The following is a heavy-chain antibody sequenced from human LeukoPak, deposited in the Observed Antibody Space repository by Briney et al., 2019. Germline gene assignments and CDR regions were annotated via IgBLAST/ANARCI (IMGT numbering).Heavy chain of an antibody. CDR2: MNPNSGNT. V-gene: IGHV1-8*03. J-gene: IGHJ5*02. D-gene: IGHD6-6*01. Sequence: ASVKVSCKASGYTFTSYDINWVRQATGQGLEWMGWMNPNSGNTGYAQKFQGRVTITRSTSISTAYMELSSLRSEDTAVYYCARVVKGSSSRWFDPWGQGTLVTVSS. CDR1: GYTFTSYD. CDR3: ARVVKGSSSRWFDP.